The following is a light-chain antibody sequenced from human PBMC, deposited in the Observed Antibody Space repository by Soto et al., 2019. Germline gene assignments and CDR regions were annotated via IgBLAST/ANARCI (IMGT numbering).Light chain of an antibody. V-gene: IGKV1-39*01. Sequence: DIQMTQSPSSLAASVGYRVAITCRASQRTSTYLNWYQQKPGKAHRLLIYAASSLQSGVPSRFSDSGSGRDFTITISSLQTEDFATYYCQQGDSTPLTFGGGTKVEV. J-gene: IGKJ4*01. CDR1: QRTSTY. CDR2: AAS. CDR3: QQGDSTPLT.